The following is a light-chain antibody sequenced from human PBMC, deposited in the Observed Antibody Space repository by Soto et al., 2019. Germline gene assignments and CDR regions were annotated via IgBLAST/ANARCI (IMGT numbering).Light chain of an antibody. Sequence: EIVLTQSPATLSLSPGERATLSCGASQRVSSSYLAWYQQKPGLAPRLLIFDASTRSTGIPDRFSGSGSGADFTLTVNSLQSEDFAVYYCQPYNNWPLTFGGGTKVDIK. CDR1: QRVSSSY. V-gene: IGKV3D-20*01. CDR3: QPYNNWPLT. J-gene: IGKJ4*01. CDR2: DAS.